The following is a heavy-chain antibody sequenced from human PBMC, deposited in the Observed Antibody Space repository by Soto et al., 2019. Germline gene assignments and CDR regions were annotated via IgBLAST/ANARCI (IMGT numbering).Heavy chain of an antibody. CDR2: ITPFNGNT. CDR1: GYTFTYRY. J-gene: IGHJ4*02. Sequence: ASVKVSCKASGYTFTYRYLHWVRQAPGQALEWMGWITPFNGNTNYAQKFQDGVTITRDRSMSTAYMELSSLRSEDTAMYYCARSSSGWPPDYWGQGTLVTVSS. CDR3: ARSSSGWPPDY. V-gene: IGHV1-45*02. D-gene: IGHD6-19*01.